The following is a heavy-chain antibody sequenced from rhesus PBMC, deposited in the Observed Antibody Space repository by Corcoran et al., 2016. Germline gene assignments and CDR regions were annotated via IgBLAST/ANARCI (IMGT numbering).Heavy chain of an antibody. V-gene: IGHV4-76*01. CDR2: IYGSSGST. J-gene: IGHJ4*01. Sequence: QVQLQESGPGVVKPSETLSLTCAVSGGSISSGYDWSWIRQPPGKGLEWIGYIYGSSGSTNYNPSLKNRVTISKDASKNQFSLKLSSVTAADTAVYYCARRLATVTLSYFDYWGQGALVTVSS. CDR3: ARRLATVTLSYFDY. CDR1: GGSISSGYD. D-gene: IGHD5-36*02.